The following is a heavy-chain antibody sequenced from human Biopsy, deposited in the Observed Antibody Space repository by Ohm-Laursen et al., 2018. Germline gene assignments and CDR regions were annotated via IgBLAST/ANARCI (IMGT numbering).Heavy chain of an antibody. CDR2: IRPLNGDT. V-gene: IGHV1-18*01. D-gene: IGHD2-15*01. CDR1: GYNFISYS. Sequence: ASVKVSCKISGYNFISYSINWVRQAPGQGLEWMGWIRPLNGDTKYGQKFQDRVTMTTDTSTSTVYMELTSLRSDDTAVYYCARMFARPGPCSGGTCYPGDDYWGQGTLVTVSS. J-gene: IGHJ4*02. CDR3: ARMFARPGPCSGGTCYPGDDY.